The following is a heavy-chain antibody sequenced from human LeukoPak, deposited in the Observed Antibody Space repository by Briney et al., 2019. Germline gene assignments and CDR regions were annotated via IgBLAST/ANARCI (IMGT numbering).Heavy chain of an antibody. D-gene: IGHD3-22*01. Sequence: PGGSLRLSCAASGFTFSNAWMGWVRQAPGKGLEWVGRIKSKTDGGTTDYAAPVKGRFTISRDDSKNTLYLQMNSLKTEDTAVYYCTTPYNYDSSGYPGDWGQGTLVTVSS. J-gene: IGHJ4*02. CDR3: TTPYNYDSSGYPGD. V-gene: IGHV3-15*01. CDR2: IKSKTDGGTT. CDR1: GFTFSNAW.